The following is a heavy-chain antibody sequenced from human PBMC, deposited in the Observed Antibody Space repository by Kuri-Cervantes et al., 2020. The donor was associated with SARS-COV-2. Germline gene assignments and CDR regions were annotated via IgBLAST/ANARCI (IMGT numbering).Heavy chain of an antibody. Sequence: SVKVSCKASGGTFSSYPISWVRQAPGQGLEWMGGIIPIFGTANYAQKFQGRVTITTDESTSTAYMELSSLRSEDTAVYYCARNPHPLTSYYYYYMDVWGKGTTVTVSS. J-gene: IGHJ6*03. CDR1: GGTFSSYP. V-gene: IGHV1-69*05. D-gene: IGHD4/OR15-4a*01. CDR2: IIPIFGTA. CDR3: ARNPHPLTSYYYYYMDV.